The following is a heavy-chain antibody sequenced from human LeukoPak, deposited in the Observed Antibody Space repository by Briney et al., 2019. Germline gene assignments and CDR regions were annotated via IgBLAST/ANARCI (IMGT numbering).Heavy chain of an antibody. V-gene: IGHV4-4*07. Sequence: SETLSLTCTVSGGSISSYYWSWIRQPPGKGLEWIGRIYRSGSTNYNPSLKSRVTMSVDTSKNQFSLKLNSVTAADTAVYYCAREYGDFDYWGQGTLVTVSS. CDR2: IYRSGST. CDR3: AREYGDFDY. CDR1: GGSISSYY. J-gene: IGHJ4*02. D-gene: IGHD4-17*01.